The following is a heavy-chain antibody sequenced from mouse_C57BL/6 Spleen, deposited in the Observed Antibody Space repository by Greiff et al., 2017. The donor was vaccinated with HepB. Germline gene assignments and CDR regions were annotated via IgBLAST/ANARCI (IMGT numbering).Heavy chain of an antibody. D-gene: IGHD1-1*01. Sequence: QVHVKQSGAELVKPGASVKLSCKASGYTFTEYTIHWVKQRSGQGLEWIGWFYPGSGSIKYNEKFKDKATLTADKSSSTVYMELSRLTSEDSAVYFCARHEKAYYYGSPYAMDYWGQGTSVTVSS. CDR3: ARHEKAYYYGSPYAMDY. CDR1: GYTFTEYT. J-gene: IGHJ4*01. V-gene: IGHV1-62-2*01. CDR2: FYPGSGSI.